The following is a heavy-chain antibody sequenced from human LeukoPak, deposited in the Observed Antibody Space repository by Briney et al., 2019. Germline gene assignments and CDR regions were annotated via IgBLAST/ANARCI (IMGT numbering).Heavy chain of an antibody. CDR2: IYSSGSP. V-gene: IGHV4-4*07. J-gene: IGHJ4*02. Sequence: SETLSLTCTVSGYSISSGYYWGWIRQPAGKGLEWIGRIYSSGSPNYNPSLKSRVTMSVDTSKNQFSLKLSSVTAADTAVYFCARINSGSFDYWGQGTLVPVSS. D-gene: IGHD6-19*01. CDR1: GYSISSGYY. CDR3: ARINSGSFDY.